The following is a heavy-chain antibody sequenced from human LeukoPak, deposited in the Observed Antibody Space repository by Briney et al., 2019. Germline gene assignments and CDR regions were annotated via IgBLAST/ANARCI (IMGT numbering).Heavy chain of an antibody. CDR1: GFTFDDYA. J-gene: IGHJ3*02. CDR3: ARRQAIVVVTAEYAFEI. CDR2: ISGDGGRT. D-gene: IGHD2-21*02. Sequence: GGSLRLSCAASGFTFDDYAMHWVRQAPGKGLEWVSLISGDGGRTYYADSVKGRFTLSRDNSKNTLYLQMNSLRAEDTAVYYCARRQAIVVVTAEYAFEIWGQGTMVTVSS. V-gene: IGHV3-43*02.